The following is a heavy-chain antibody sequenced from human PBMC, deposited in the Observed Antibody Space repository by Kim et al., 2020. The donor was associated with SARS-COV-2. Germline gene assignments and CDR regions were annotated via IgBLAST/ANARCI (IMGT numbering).Heavy chain of an antibody. D-gene: IGHD3-22*01. CDR1: GFTFTSYA. CDR3: VKDRDKDDSSGYYYYYYLRRDD. CDR2: ITGSGGST. V-gene: IGHV3-23*01. Sequence: GGSLRLSCAASGFTFTSYALSWVRQAPGKGLEWVSAITGSGGSTYYADSVKGRFTISRDNSKNTLYLQMNSLRAEDTAVYYCVKDRDKDDSSGYYYYYYLRRDDWGQGTTVTVSS. J-gene: IGHJ6*02.